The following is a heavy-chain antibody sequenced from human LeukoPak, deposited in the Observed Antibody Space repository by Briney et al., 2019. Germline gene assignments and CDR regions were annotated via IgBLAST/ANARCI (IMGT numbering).Heavy chain of an antibody. CDR3: ARAQDRGYCSGGSCYAPHFNYYYYYMDV. J-gene: IGHJ6*03. D-gene: IGHD2-15*01. CDR2: IIPIFGTA. Sequence: ASVKVSCKASGGTFSSYAISWVRQAPGQGLEWMGGIIPIFGTANYAQKFQGRVTITTDESTSTAYMELSSLRSEDTAVYYCARAQDRGYCSGGSCYAPHFNYYYYYMDVWGKGITVTVSS. CDR1: GGTFSSYA. V-gene: IGHV1-69*05.